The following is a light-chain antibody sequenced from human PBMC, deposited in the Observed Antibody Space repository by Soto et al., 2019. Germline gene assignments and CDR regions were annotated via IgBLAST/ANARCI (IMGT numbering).Light chain of an antibody. V-gene: IGKV1-13*02. CDR2: DAS. Sequence: AIQLTQSPSSLSASVGDRVTITCRASQGISSALAWYQQKPGKAPKLLIYDASSLESGVPSRFSGSGSGTDFTLIISSLQPEDFATYYCQQFIFFGPGTKVDIK. CDR3: QQFIF. CDR1: QGISSA. J-gene: IGKJ3*01.